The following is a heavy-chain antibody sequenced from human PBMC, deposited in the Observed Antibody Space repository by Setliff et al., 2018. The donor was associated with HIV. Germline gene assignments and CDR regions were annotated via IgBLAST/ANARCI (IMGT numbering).Heavy chain of an antibody. CDR3: TTEDPWLRFGH. J-gene: IGHJ5*02. CDR2: IYVGDTT. Sequence: PGGSLRLSCAASGFSFSDAWMSWVRQAPGKGLEWVSVIYVGDTTYYADSVKGRFTISRDSSKNTLYLQMNSLKTEDTAVYYCTTEDPWLRFGHWGQGTLVTVSS. D-gene: IGHD5-12*01. CDR1: GFSFSDAW. V-gene: IGHV3-53*01.